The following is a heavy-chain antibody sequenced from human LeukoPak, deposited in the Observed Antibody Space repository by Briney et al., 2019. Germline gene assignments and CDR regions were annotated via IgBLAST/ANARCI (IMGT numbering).Heavy chain of an antibody. D-gene: IGHD2-2*01. CDR3: APRPDSIVIVPTAMSVY. CDR1: GFNFDNFA. CDR2: ISGSGGST. V-gene: IGHV3-23*01. Sequence: GGSLRLSCVVSGFNFDNFAMHWVRQPLGKGLEWVSAISGSGGSTYYADSVEGRFTISRDNSKNMLYLQMSSLRAEDTAVYYCAPRPDSIVIVPTAMSVYWGQGTLVTVSS. J-gene: IGHJ4*02.